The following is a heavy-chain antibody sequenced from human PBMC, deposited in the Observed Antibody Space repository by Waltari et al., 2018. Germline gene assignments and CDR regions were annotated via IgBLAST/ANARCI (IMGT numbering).Heavy chain of an antibody. J-gene: IGHJ4*02. D-gene: IGHD3-3*01. CDR1: GFTFSSYA. CDR2: IYSGGST. V-gene: IGHV3-23*03. CDR3: AKDPASYYEFWSGYEPSDY. Sequence: EVQLLESGGGLVQPGGSLRLSCAASGFTFSSYAMSWVRQAPGKGLEWVSVIYSGGSTDYADSVKGRFTISRDNAKNTLYLQMNSLRAEDTAVYYCAKDPASYYEFWSGYEPSDYWGQGTLVTVSS.